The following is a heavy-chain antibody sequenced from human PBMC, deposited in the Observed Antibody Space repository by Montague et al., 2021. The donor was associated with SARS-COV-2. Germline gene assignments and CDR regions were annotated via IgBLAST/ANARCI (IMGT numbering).Heavy chain of an antibody. CDR2: IEGSGAT. CDR1: GGSISSDNSY. D-gene: IGHD6-13*01. J-gene: IGHJ5*02. Sequence: TLSLTCSVSGGSISSDNSYWTWIRQPADKGLEWLGHIEGSGATNCTSSLRSRVTLSIDASKYQVSLEMMTVSASDTAVYYCARDLRSSWAYWFDPWGQGTLVTVSS. CDR3: ARDLRSSWAYWFDP. V-gene: IGHV4-61*09.